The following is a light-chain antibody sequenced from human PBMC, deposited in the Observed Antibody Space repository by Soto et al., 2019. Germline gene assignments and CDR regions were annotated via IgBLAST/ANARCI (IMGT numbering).Light chain of an antibody. CDR1: QSVSTY. Sequence: EIVLTQSPVILSLSPGDRATLSCRASQSVSTYLAWYQQKPGQAPRLLIYDASNRATGIPDRFSGSGSGTDFTLTISRLEPEDFAVYYCQQYGSSGTFGQGTKVDIK. CDR3: QQYGSSGT. J-gene: IGKJ1*01. CDR2: DAS. V-gene: IGKV3-20*01.